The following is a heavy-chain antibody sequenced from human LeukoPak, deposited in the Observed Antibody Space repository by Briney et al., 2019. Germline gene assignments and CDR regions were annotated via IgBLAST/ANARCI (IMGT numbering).Heavy chain of an antibody. Sequence: PSETLSLTCTVSGGSISSYYWSWIRQPPGKGLEWIGDIYYSGSTNYNPSLKSRVTISVDTSKNQFSLKLSSVTAADTAVYYCARGSGSYYYYYYYMDVWGKGATVTVSS. CDR2: IYYSGST. D-gene: IGHD1-26*01. CDR3: ARGSGSYYYYYYYMDV. CDR1: GGSISSYY. J-gene: IGHJ6*03. V-gene: IGHV4-59*01.